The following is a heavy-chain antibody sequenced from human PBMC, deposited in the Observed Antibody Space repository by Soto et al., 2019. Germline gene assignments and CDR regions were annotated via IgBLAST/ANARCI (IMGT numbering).Heavy chain of an antibody. CDR1: GGSISSYY. D-gene: IGHD4-17*01. J-gene: IGHJ4*02. CDR2: IYYSGST. V-gene: IGHV4-59*01. Sequence: QVQLQESGPGLVKPSETLSLTCTVSGGSISSYYWSWIRQPPGKGLEWIGYIYYSGSTNYNPSLKSRVTISVDTSKNQFSLKLSSVTAADTAVYYCAGGDDYGDYDFDYWGQGTLVTVSS. CDR3: AGGDDYGDYDFDY.